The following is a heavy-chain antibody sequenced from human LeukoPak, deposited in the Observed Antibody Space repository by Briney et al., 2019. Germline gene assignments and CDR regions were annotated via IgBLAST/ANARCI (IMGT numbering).Heavy chain of an antibody. D-gene: IGHD3-10*01. CDR3: AGGVRGVIIQDAFDI. V-gene: IGHV4-38-2*02. Sequence: SETLSLTCTVSGYSISSGYHWGWIRQPPGKGLEWIGSIYHSGSTYYNPSLKSRVTISVDTSKNQFSLKLSSVTAADTAVYYCAGGVRGVIIQDAFDIWGQGTMVTVSS. J-gene: IGHJ3*02. CDR2: IYHSGST. CDR1: GYSISSGYH.